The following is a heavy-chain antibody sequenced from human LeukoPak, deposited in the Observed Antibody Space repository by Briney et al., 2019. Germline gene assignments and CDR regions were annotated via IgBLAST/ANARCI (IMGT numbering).Heavy chain of an antibody. CDR3: ARDHTYGMDV. V-gene: IGHV1-8*02. J-gene: IGHJ6*02. CDR2: MNPNSGNT. CDR1: GYTFTSYY. Sequence: ASVKVSCKASGYTFTSYYMHWVRQAPGQGLEWMGWMNPNSGNTGYAQKFQGRVTMTRNTSISTAYMELSSLRSEDTAVYYCARDHTYGMDVWGQGTTVTVSS.